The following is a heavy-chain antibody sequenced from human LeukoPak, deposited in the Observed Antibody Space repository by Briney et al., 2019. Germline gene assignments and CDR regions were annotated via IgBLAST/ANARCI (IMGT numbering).Heavy chain of an antibody. Sequence: ASVKVSCKASGYTFTSYDIHWVRQATGQGLEWMGWMNPNSGNTGYAQKFQGRVTMTRNTSISTAYMELSSLRSEDTAVYYCARASYSGSYPDYWGQGTLVTVSS. J-gene: IGHJ4*02. V-gene: IGHV1-8*01. CDR3: ARASYSGSYPDY. D-gene: IGHD1-26*01. CDR2: MNPNSGNT. CDR1: GYTFTSYD.